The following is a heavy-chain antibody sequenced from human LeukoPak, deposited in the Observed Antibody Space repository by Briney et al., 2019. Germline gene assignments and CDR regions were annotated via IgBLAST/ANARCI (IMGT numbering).Heavy chain of an antibody. Sequence: GGSLRLSCAASGFTFSSYGMTWVRQAPGKGLEWVSGISGSGGSTYYADSVKGRFTISRDNSKNTLYLQMNSLRAEDTAVYYCAKSLTGRQWLVYYFDYWGQGTLVTVSS. CDR2: ISGSGGST. D-gene: IGHD6-19*01. CDR3: AKSLTGRQWLVYYFDY. V-gene: IGHV3-23*01. CDR1: GFTFSSYG. J-gene: IGHJ4*02.